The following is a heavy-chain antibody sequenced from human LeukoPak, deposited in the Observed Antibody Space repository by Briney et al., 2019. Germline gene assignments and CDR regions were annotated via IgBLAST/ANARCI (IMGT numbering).Heavy chain of an antibody. CDR2: IYYSGST. D-gene: IGHD3-10*01. Sequence: SETLSLTCTVSGDSMSSFYWSWIRQPPGKGLEWIGYIYYSGSTNYNPSLKSRVTISVDTSKNQFSLKLSSVTAADTAVYYCAKLSYYGSRTFDYWGQGTLVTVSS. CDR3: AKLSYYGSRTFDY. CDR1: GDSMSSFY. J-gene: IGHJ4*02. V-gene: IGHV4-59*08.